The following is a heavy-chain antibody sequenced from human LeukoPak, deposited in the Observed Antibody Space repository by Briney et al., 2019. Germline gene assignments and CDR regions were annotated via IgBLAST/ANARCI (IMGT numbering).Heavy chain of an antibody. J-gene: IGHJ3*02. CDR2: ISSSSTYI. CDR3: AKGLSSGWYLGAFDI. Sequence: GGSLRLSCEASGFTFNKYNMNWVRQAPGKGLEWVSSISSSSTYIYYPDSVKGRFTISRDNAKNSLYLQMNSLRAEDTALYYCAKGLSSGWYLGAFDIWGQGTMVTASS. D-gene: IGHD6-19*01. CDR1: GFTFNKYN. V-gene: IGHV3-21*04.